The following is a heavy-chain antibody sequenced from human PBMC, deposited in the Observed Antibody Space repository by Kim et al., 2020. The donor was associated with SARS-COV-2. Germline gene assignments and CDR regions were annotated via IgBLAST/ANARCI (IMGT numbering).Heavy chain of an antibody. D-gene: IGHD3-10*01. CDR2: T. CDR3: ARDRGGMAFDI. J-gene: IGHJ3*02. Sequence: THYYPSLRSRVTISVAKPKNPFSLTLSSVTAADTAVYYCARDRGGMAFDIWGQGTMVTVSS. V-gene: IGHV4-4*02.